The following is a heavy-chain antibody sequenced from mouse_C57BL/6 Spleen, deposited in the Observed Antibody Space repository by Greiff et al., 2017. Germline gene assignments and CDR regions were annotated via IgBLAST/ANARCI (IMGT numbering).Heavy chain of an antibody. V-gene: IGHV5-16*01. CDR1: GFTFSDYY. CDR3: AREGGDDGYYKNAMDY. Sequence: EVMLVESEGGLVQPGSSMKLSCTASGFTFSDYYMAWVRQVPEKGLEWVANINDDGSSTYYLDTLKSRFIISRDNAKNILYLQMRSLKSEDTATYYCAREGGDDGYYKNAMDYWGQGTSVTVSS. D-gene: IGHD2-3*01. CDR2: INDDGSST. J-gene: IGHJ4*01.